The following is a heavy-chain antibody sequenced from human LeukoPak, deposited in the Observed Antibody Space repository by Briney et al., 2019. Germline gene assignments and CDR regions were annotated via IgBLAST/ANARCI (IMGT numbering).Heavy chain of an antibody. D-gene: IGHD3-9*01. J-gene: IGHJ4*02. Sequence: SETLSLTCTASGGSISSSSYYWGWIRQPPGKGLEWIGSIYYSGSTYYNPSLKSRVTISVDTSKNQFSLKLSSVTAADTAVYYCARHRNPLRYFGDYWGQGTLVTVSS. CDR1: GGSISSSSYY. V-gene: IGHV4-39*01. CDR2: IYYSGST. CDR3: ARHRNPLRYFGDY.